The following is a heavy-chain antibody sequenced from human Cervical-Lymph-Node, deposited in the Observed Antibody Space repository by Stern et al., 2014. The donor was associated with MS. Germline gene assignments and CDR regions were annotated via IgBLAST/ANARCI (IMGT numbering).Heavy chain of an antibody. CDR1: GFSLSTSGVG. Sequence: QITLKESGPTLVKPTQTLTLTCTFSGFSLSTSGVGVVWIRQPPGKALEWLALIYWDDDKRYSPSLKRRGTLPQETSKNQVVLTMANMDPVDTATYYCAHSGSAYYFDYWGQGTLVTVSS. V-gene: IGHV2-5*02. CDR2: IYWDDDK. J-gene: IGHJ4*02. D-gene: IGHD1-1*01. CDR3: AHSGSAYYFDY.